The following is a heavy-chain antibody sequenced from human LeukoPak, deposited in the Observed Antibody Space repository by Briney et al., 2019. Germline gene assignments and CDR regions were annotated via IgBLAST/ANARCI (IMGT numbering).Heavy chain of an antibody. CDR1: GGSISSSSCY. V-gene: IGHV4-61*02. J-gene: IGHJ4*02. CDR2: IYTSGST. CDR3: ARGGNEFDY. Sequence: SETLSLTCTVSGGSISSSSCYWSWIRQPAGKGLEWIGRIYTSGSTNYNPSLKSRVTMSVDTSKNQFSLKLSSVTAADTAVYYCARGGNEFDYWGQGTLVTVSS.